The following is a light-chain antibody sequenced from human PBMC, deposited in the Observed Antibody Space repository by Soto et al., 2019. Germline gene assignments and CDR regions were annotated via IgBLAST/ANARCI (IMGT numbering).Light chain of an antibody. CDR2: EVS. CDR1: ISDVAAYDY. V-gene: IGLV2-14*01. CDR3: GSYTSSSNYV. J-gene: IGLJ1*01. Sequence: QSALTQPASVSGSPGQSITISCTGSISDVAAYDYVSWYQQHPGKAPKLIIFEVSNRPSGSSSRFSGSKSGNTASLTISGLQTEDEAHYYCGSYTSSSNYVFGTGTQVTVL.